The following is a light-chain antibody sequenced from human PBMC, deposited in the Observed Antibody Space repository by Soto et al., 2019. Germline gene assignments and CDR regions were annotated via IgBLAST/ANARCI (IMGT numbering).Light chain of an antibody. CDR1: SSDVGGYNY. Sequence: QSALTQPPSASGSPGQSVTISCTGTSSDVGGYNYVSWYQQHPGKAPKLMIYEVSKRPSGVPDRFSGSKSGNTASLTVSGLQAEDEADYHCCSYGGFSTFVIFGGGTKLTVL. CDR2: EVS. J-gene: IGLJ2*01. CDR3: CSYGGFSTFVI. V-gene: IGLV2-8*01.